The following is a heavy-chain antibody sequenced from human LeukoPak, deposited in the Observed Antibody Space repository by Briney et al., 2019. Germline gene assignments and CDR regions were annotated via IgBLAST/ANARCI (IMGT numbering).Heavy chain of an antibody. V-gene: IGHV3-53*01. CDR1: GFTVSSNY. CDR2: IYSGGSA. J-gene: IGHJ4*02. Sequence: GGSLRLSCAASGFTVSSNYMSWVRQDPGKGLEWVSVIYSGGSAYFADSVKGRFTISRDNSKNTLYLQMNSLRAEDTAVYYCARDRRGSGTYYADYWGQGTLVTVSS. D-gene: IGHD1-26*01. CDR3: ARDRRGSGTYYADY.